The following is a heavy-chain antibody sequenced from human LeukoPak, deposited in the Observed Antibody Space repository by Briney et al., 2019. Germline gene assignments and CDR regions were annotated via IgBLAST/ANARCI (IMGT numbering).Heavy chain of an antibody. Sequence: SETLSLTCTVSGGSISSYYWSWIRQPAGKGLEWIGRIYTSGSTNYNPSLKSRVTMSVDTSKNQFSLKLSSVTAADTAAYYCAREGTIFGVTITDYFDYWGQGTLVTVSS. CDR3: AREGTIFGVTITDYFDY. D-gene: IGHD3-3*01. CDR1: GGSISSYY. J-gene: IGHJ4*02. CDR2: IYTSGST. V-gene: IGHV4-4*07.